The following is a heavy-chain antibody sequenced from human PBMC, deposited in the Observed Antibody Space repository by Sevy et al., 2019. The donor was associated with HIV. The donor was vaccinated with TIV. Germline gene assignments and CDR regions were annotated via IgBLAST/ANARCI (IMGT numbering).Heavy chain of an antibody. J-gene: IGHJ3*02. V-gene: IGHV4-4*07. CDR2: IYTSGNT. Sequence: SETLSLTCTVSGGSISSYYWSWIRQPAGKGLEWIGRIYTSGNTNYNPSLKSRVIMSVDKSKNQLSLKLSSVTAADTAVYYCATKRGEVGDYYHDAFDIWGQGTMVTVSS. CDR3: ATKRGEVGDYYHDAFDI. CDR1: GGSISSYY. D-gene: IGHD3-3*01.